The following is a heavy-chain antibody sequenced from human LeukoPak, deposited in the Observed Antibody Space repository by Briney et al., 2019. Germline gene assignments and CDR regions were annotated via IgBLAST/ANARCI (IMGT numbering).Heavy chain of an antibody. D-gene: IGHD4-23*01. CDR2: IRYDGSKK. J-gene: IGHJ4*02. Sequence: PGGSLRLSCAASGFTFISYGMNWVRQAPGKGLERVAFIRYDGSKKYYADSVKGRFTISRDNSKNTLYLQMNSLRAEDTAVYYCAKDFKRTTVVTPGFDYWGQGTLVTVSS. CDR1: GFTFISYG. CDR3: AKDFKRTTVVTPGFDY. V-gene: IGHV3-30*02.